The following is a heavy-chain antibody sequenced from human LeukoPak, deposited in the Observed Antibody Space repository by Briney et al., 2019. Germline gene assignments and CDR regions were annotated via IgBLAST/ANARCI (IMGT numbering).Heavy chain of an antibody. CDR3: ATPPSSSWYRALGHDAFDI. Sequence: GGSLRLSCAASGFTFTSYWMSWVRQAPGKGLEWVANIDQDGSEKNYVDSVKGRFTISRDNAKNSLYLQLNSLRAEDTAVYYCATPPSSSWYRALGHDAFDIWGQGTMVTVSS. J-gene: IGHJ3*02. CDR1: GFTFTSYW. D-gene: IGHD6-13*01. CDR2: IDQDGSEK. V-gene: IGHV3-7*01.